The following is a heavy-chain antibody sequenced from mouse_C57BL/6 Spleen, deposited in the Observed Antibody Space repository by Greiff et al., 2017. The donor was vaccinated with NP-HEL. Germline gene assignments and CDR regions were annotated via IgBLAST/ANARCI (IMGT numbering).Heavy chain of an antibody. CDR3: TREGGNYDFDY. D-gene: IGHD2-1*01. CDR1: GFTFSSYA. CDR2: ISSGGDYI. V-gene: IGHV5-9-1*02. Sequence: EVKVVESGEGLVKPGGSLKLSCAASGFTFSSYAMSWVRQTPEKRLEWVAYISSGGDYIYYADTVKGRFTISRDNARNTLYLQMSSLKSEDTAMYYCTREGGNYDFDYWGQGTTLTVSS. J-gene: IGHJ2*01.